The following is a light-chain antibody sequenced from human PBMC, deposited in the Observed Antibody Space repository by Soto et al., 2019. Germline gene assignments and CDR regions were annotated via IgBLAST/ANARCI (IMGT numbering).Light chain of an antibody. CDR1: SSNIGSNT. Sequence: QSVLTQPPSASGTPGQRVTISCSGSSSNIGSNTVNWYQQLPGTAPKLLIYSNNQRPSRVPDRFSGSKSGTSASLAISGLQSEDEADYYCAAWDDSLNGHVFGTGTKVTVL. V-gene: IGLV1-44*01. J-gene: IGLJ1*01. CDR3: AAWDDSLNGHV. CDR2: SNN.